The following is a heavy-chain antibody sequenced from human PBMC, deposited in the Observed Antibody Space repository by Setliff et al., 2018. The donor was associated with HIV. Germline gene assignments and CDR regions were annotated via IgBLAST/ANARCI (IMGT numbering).Heavy chain of an antibody. Sequence: ASVKVSCKVSGYTLTEVSIHWVRQAPGQGLEWMGWISPDNANTRISQRFRGSVTMTRDRSINTAYMEFSGLTSDDTAVYYCARQLSNSFDYWGQGTLVTVSS. D-gene: IGHD1-1*01. CDR2: ISPDNANT. CDR3: ARQLSNSFDY. J-gene: IGHJ4*02. V-gene: IGHV1-2*02. CDR1: GYTLTEVS.